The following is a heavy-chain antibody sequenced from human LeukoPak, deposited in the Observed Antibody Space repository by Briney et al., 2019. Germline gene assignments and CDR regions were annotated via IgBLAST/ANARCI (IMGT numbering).Heavy chain of an antibody. CDR1: GGSFSGYY. CDR3: ARTHYYGSGSYYKY. J-gene: IGHJ4*02. CDR2: INHSGST. D-gene: IGHD3-10*01. Sequence: SETLSLTCAVYGGSFSGYYWSWIRQPPGKGLEWIGEINHSGSTNYNPSLKSRVTISVDTSKNQFPLKLSSVTAADTAVYYCARTHYYGSGSYYKYWGQGTLVTVSS. V-gene: IGHV4-34*01.